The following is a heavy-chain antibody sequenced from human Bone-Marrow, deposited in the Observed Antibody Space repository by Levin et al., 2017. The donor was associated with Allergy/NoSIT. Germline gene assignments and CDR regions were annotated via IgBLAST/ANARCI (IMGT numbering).Heavy chain of an antibody. CDR3: ARAQIWYSGDGGGYLDY. V-gene: IGHV3-72*01. Sequence: GGSLRLSCAASGFTFNDHYMDWVRQAPGKGLEWIGRIRNKAKSYTTEYAASVRGRFTFSRDDSKDSVYLQMNSLKNEDTAVYFCARAQIWYSGDGGGYLDYWGQGTLVTVSS. CDR2: IRNKAKSYTT. CDR1: GFTFNDHY. D-gene: IGHD2-15*01. J-gene: IGHJ4*02.